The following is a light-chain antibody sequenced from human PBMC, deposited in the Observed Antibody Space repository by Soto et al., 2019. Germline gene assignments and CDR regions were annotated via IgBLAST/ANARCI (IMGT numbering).Light chain of an antibody. CDR3: QQSDSLPIT. J-gene: IGKJ5*01. Sequence: DIQMTQSPSSLSASVGDRVTITCRASHDISNYLNWYQQRPGKAPNLLIYDASNLERGVPSRFSGTRSGTHFTVSITSLQPEDVATYYCQQSDSLPITLGQGTSLEI. V-gene: IGKV1-33*01. CDR1: HDISNY. CDR2: DAS.